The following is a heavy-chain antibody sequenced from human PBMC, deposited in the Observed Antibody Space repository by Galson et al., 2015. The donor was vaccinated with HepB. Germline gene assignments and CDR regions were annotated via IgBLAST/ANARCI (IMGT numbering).Heavy chain of an antibody. CDR1: GYTFTNYY. CDR3: ARSTLERGLDF. Sequence: SVKVSCKASGYTFTNYYIHWVRQAPGLGLEWMGWVFPKNGDTDYAQNFQGRVTMTRDTSISTVYMELSRLTSDDSAVFFCARSTLERGLDFWGQGTLVTVSS. J-gene: IGHJ4*02. CDR2: VFPKNGDT. V-gene: IGHV1-2*02.